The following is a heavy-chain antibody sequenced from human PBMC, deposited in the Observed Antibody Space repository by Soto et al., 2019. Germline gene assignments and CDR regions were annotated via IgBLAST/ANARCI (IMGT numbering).Heavy chain of an antibody. CDR2: IIPIFGTT. V-gene: IGHV1-69*01. J-gene: IGHJ4*02. D-gene: IGHD3-10*01. Sequence: QVQLVQSGAEVKKPGSSVKVSCKASGGIFSTYAISWLRRAPGQGLEWMGGIIPIFGTTNYAQRFQGRVTNTPYESTNTAYMELSRLRSEDTAVYYCARDRDDYGSGNYYNRIDFWGQGTLVTVSS. CDR1: GGIFSTYA. CDR3: ARDRDDYGSGNYYNRIDF.